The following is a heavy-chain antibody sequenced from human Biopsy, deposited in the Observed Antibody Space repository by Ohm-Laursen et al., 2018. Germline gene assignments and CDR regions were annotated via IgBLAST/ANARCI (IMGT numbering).Heavy chain of an antibody. Sequence: SQTLSLTCAVYVGSFSGYYWSWIRQPPGKGLEWIGEIKHSGSTNYNPSLKSRVTISVDTSKNQFSLKLSSVTAADTAVYYCARGVRYCTNAVCYKSGSGSYYRYYYGMDVWGQGTTVTVSS. J-gene: IGHJ6*02. V-gene: IGHV4-34*01. CDR3: ARGVRYCTNAVCYKSGSGSYYRYYYGMDV. D-gene: IGHD2-8*01. CDR1: VGSFSGYY. CDR2: IKHSGST.